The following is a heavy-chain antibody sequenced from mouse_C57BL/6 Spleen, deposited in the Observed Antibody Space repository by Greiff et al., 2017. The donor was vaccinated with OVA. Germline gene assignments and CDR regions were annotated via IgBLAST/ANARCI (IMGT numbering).Heavy chain of an antibody. CDR3: ARWGYGKRGPMDY. CDR2: IYPGSGST. CDR1: GYTFTSYW. D-gene: IGHD2-10*02. V-gene: IGHV1-55*01. J-gene: IGHJ4*01. Sequence: QVQLQQSGAELVKPGASVKMSCKASGYTFTSYWITWVKQRPGQGLEWIGDIYPGSGSTNYNEKFKSKATLTVDTSSSTAYMQLSSLTSEDSAVYYCARWGYGKRGPMDYWGQGTSVTVSS.